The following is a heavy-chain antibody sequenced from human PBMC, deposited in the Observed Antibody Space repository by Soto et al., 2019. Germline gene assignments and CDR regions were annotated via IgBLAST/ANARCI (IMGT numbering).Heavy chain of an antibody. CDR2: IYWDDDK. V-gene: IGHV2-5*02. J-gene: IGHJ4*02. D-gene: IGHD2-15*01. CDR3: ARQYCNGGSCYPDY. CDR1: GSSVTTDGVG. Sequence: QVTLKDSGPTLVKPKQTLTLTCTLSGSSVTTDGVGVGWIRQPPGKALQWLTLIYWDDDKRYNSSLKSRLTITKDTSKNQVVLTMTNMDPVDTGTYYCARQYCNGGSCYPDYWGQGTLVTVSS.